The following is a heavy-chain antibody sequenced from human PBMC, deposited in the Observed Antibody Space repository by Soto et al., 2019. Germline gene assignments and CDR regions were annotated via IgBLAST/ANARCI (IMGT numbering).Heavy chain of an antibody. CDR3: ARDPRLVDTAMVSDY. CDR2: VSGDGSST. Sequence: PGGSLRLSCAASGFTFSSSWMHWVRQAPGKGLVWVSRVSGDGSSTNYADSVKGRFTISRDNAKNSLYLQMNSLRAEDTAVYYCARDPRLVDTAMVSDYWGQGTLVTFSS. D-gene: IGHD5-18*01. J-gene: IGHJ4*02. CDR1: GFTFSSSW. V-gene: IGHV3-74*01.